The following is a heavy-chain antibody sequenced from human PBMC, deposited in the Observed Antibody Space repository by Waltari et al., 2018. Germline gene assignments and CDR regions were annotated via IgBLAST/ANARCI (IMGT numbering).Heavy chain of an antibody. D-gene: IGHD3-3*01. J-gene: IGHJ4*02. CDR1: GYSISSGYY. V-gene: IGHV4-38-2*01. Sequence: QVQLQESGPGMVKPSETLSLTCAVSGYSISSGYYWGWIRQPPGKGLEWIGRIYHSGSTYYNPSLKSRVTISVDTSKNQFSLKLSSVTAADTAVYYCARHGLVVEWLSIDYWGQGTLVTVSS. CDR2: IYHSGST. CDR3: ARHGLVVEWLSIDY.